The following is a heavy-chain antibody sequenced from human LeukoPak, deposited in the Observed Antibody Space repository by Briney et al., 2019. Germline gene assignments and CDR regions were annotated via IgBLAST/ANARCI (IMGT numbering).Heavy chain of an antibody. CDR2: INPNSGGT. CDR3: ARASWIQLWLGFDY. D-gene: IGHD5-18*01. CDR1: GYTFTGYY. V-gene: IGHV1-2*02. J-gene: IGHJ4*02. Sequence: ASVKVSCKASGYTFTGYYMHWVRQAPGQGLEWMGWINPNSGGTNYAQKFQGRVTMTRDTSISTAYMEPSRLRSDDTAVYYCARASWIQLWLGFDYWGQGTLVTVSS.